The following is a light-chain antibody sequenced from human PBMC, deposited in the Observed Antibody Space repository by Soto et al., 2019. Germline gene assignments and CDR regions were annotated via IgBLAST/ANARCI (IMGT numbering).Light chain of an antibody. CDR1: TGAVTSGHY. CDR3: LVSYSGARV. V-gene: IGLV7-46*01. CDR2: DTN. J-gene: IGLJ2*01. Sequence: QAVVTQEPSLTVYPGGTVTLTCGFSTGAVTSGHYPYWFQQKPGQAPRTLIYDTNNKHSWTPARFSGSLLGGKAALTLSGAQPEDEAYYYCLVSYSGARVFGVGTKLTVL.